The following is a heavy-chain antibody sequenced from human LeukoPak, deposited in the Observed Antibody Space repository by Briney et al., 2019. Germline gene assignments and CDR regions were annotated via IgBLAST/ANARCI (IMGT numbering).Heavy chain of an antibody. CDR3: ARVNPVDSSGWTDWRYYYYGMDV. Sequence: SETLSLTCTVSDGSINSYFWSWIRQPAGKGLEYIGRIYASGSTNYNPSLKSRVTMSVDTSKNQFSLKLSSVTAADTAVYYCARVNPVDSSGWTDWRYYYYGMDVWGQGTTVTVSS. CDR1: DGSINSYF. J-gene: IGHJ6*02. D-gene: IGHD6-19*01. CDR2: IYASGST. V-gene: IGHV4-4*07.